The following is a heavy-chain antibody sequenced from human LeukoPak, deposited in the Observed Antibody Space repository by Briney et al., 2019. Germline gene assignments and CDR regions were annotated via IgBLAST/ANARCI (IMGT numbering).Heavy chain of an antibody. CDR2: IYYSGST. Sequence: SETLSLTCTVSGGSIRRYYWSWIRQPPGKGLEWIGYIYYSGSTNYNPSLKSRVTISVDTSKNQFSLKLSSVIAADTAVYYSASGAYSYYYMDVWGKGTTVTISS. CDR3: ASGAYSYYYMDV. V-gene: IGHV4-59*01. J-gene: IGHJ6*03. D-gene: IGHD4-11*01. CDR1: GGSIRRYY.